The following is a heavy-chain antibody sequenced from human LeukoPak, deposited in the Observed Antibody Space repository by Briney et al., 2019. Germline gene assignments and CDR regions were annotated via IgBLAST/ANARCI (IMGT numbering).Heavy chain of an antibody. J-gene: IGHJ3*02. CDR2: IYPGDSDT. Sequence: GESLKISCKGSGYSFTSYWIGWVRQMPGKGLEWMGIIYPGDSDTRYSPSFQGRVTISADKSISTAYLQWSSLKASDTAMYYCSRYCSGGSCYFRAFDIWGQGTMVTVSS. V-gene: IGHV5-51*01. CDR1: GYSFTSYW. D-gene: IGHD2-15*01. CDR3: SRYCSGGSCYFRAFDI.